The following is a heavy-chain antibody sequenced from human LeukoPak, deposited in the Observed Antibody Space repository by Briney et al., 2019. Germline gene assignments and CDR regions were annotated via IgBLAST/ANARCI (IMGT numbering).Heavy chain of an antibody. CDR3: ARVDSSGWSARFDY. V-gene: IGHV3-30-3*01. CDR2: ISYDGSNK. J-gene: IGHJ4*02. D-gene: IGHD6-19*01. CDR1: GFTFSSYA. Sequence: GRSLRLFCAASGFTFSSYAMHWVRQAPGKGLEGVAVISYDGSNKYYADSVKGRFTISRDNSKNTLYLQMNSLRAEDTAVYYCARVDSSGWSARFDYWGQGTLVTVSS.